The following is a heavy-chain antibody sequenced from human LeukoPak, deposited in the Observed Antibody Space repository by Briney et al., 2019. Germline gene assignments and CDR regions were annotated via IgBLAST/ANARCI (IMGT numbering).Heavy chain of an antibody. CDR3: ARPIFGVVIIGWFDP. V-gene: IGHV4-38-2*01. J-gene: IGHJ5*02. CDR1: GYSISSGYY. Sequence: PSETLSLTCAVSGYSISSGYYWAWIRPPSGKGLEWIGSIYHSGTHYNPSLESRPTISVDTPKNQFSLQLSSVTAADTAVYYCARPIFGVVIIGWFDPWGQGTLVTVSS. CDR2: IYHSGT. D-gene: IGHD3-3*01.